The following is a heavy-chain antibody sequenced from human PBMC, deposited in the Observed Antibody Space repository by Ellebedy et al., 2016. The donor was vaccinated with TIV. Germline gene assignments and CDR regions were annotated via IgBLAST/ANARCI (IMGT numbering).Heavy chain of an antibody. V-gene: IGHV7-4-1*02. D-gene: IGHD3-10*01. CDR1: GYTFTSNG. CDR3: GRLGGRSYYGSGSYPGAVDP. J-gene: IGHJ5*02. CDR2: INTNTGNP. Sequence: AASVKVSCKASGYTFTSNGINWVRQAPGQGLEWMGWINTNTGNPTYAQGFTGRFVFSLDTSVSTAYLQISSLKAEDTAVYYCGRLGGRSYYGSGSYPGAVDPWGQGTLVTVSS.